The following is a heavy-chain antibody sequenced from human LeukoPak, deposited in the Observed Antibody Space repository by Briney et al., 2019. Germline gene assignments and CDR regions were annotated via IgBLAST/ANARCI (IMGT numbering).Heavy chain of an antibody. D-gene: IGHD2-2*01. Sequence: GASVKVSCKASGYTFTSYGISWVRQAPGQGLEWMGWISAYNGNTNYAQKLQGRVTMTTDTSTSTAYMELRSLRSDDTAVYYCARIVIVPAAPSPVDYWGQGTLVTVSS. CDR2: ISAYNGNT. V-gene: IGHV1-18*01. CDR1: GYTFTSYG. CDR3: ARIVIVPAAPSPVDY. J-gene: IGHJ4*02.